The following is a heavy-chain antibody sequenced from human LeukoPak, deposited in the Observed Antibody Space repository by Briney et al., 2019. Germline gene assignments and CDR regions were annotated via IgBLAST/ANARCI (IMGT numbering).Heavy chain of an antibody. CDR1: GDSISYFY. V-gene: IGHV4-4*07. CDR2: ISGSGST. J-gene: IGHJ4*02. D-gene: IGHD4-23*01. CDR3: ASGQYGGNLFSGLYYFDY. Sequence: SETLSLTCSVSGDSISYFYWSWIRQAAGKGLEWIGRISGSGSTDYNASLKSRVTISVDTSKNQFTLKLSSVTAADTAVYYCASGQYGGNLFSGLYYFDYWGQGTLVTVSS.